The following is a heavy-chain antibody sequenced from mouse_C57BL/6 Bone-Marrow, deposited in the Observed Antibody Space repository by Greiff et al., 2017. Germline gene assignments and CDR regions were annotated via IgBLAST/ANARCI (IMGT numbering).Heavy chain of an antibody. Sequence: QVQPQQPGAELVKPGASVKMSCKASGYTFTSYWITWVKQRPGQGLEWIGDIYPGSGSTNYNEKFKSKATLTVDTSSSTAYMQLSSLTSEDSAVYYCARETITTVVPFAYWGQGTLVTVSA. CDR3: ARETITTVVPFAY. D-gene: IGHD1-1*01. CDR1: GYTFTSYW. J-gene: IGHJ3*01. V-gene: IGHV1-55*01. CDR2: IYPGSGST.